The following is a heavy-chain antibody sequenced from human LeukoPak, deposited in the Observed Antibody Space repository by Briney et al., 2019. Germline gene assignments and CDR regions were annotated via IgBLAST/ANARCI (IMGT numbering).Heavy chain of an antibody. V-gene: IGHV3-48*02. D-gene: IGHD6-25*01. J-gene: IGHJ4*02. CDR1: GFTFRSYS. CDR3: ARGAAGMAYFDY. Sequence: GGSLGLSCAASGFTFRSYSMNWVRRAPGKGLEWISYITSSSSTINYADSVQGRFTISRDNAKNSLYLQMSSLTDEDTAVYYCARGAAGMAYFDYWGQGSLVTVSS. CDR2: ITSSSSTI.